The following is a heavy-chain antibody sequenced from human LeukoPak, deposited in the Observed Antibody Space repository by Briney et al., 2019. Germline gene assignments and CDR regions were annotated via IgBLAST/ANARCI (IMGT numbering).Heavy chain of an antibody. J-gene: IGHJ3*02. D-gene: IGHD3-10*01. CDR1: GGSISSYY. V-gene: IGHV4-4*07. Sequence: PSETLSLTCTVSGGSISSYYWSWIRQPAGKGLEWIGRIYTSGSTNYNPSLKSRVTMSVDTSKNQFSLKLSSVTAADTAVYYCATGYGSGSYEGAFDIWGQGTMVTVSS. CDR3: ATGYGSGSYEGAFDI. CDR2: IYTSGST.